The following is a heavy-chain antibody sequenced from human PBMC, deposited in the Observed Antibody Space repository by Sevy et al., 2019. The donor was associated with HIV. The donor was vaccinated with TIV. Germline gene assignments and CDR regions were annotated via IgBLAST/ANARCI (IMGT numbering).Heavy chain of an antibody. V-gene: IGHV3-15*01. Sequence: GGSLRLSCAASGFTFTYAWMTWVRQAPGKGLEWLGRIKSKADGGTIDNAAPVKGRFTISRDDSKNTLYLQMNSLKTVDTGVYYCSTDPIILLLVTDGMDVWGRGTTVTVSS. CDR1: GFTFTYAW. D-gene: IGHD6-13*01. CDR3: STDPIILLLVTDGMDV. J-gene: IGHJ6*02. CDR2: IKSKADGGTI.